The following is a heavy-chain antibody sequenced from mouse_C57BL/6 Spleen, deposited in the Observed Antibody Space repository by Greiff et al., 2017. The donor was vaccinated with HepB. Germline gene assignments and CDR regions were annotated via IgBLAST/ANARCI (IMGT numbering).Heavy chain of an antibody. J-gene: IGHJ4*01. Sequence: EVQVVESGGGLVKPGGSLKLSCAASGFTFSSYTMSWVRQTPEKRLEWVATISGGGGNTYYPDSVKGRFTISRDNAKNTLYLQMSSLRSEDTALYYCARRPIYAMDYWGQGTSVTVSS. CDR1: GFTFSSYT. CDR2: ISGGGGNT. V-gene: IGHV5-9*01. CDR3: ARRPIYAMDY.